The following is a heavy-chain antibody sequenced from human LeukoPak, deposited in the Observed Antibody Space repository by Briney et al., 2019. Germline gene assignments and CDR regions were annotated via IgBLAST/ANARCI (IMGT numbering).Heavy chain of an antibody. Sequence: ASVKVSCKASGYTFTDYYMHWVRQAPGQGLEWMGWINPNSGGTNYAQKFQGRVTMTRDTSISTAYMELSRLRTDDTAVYYCARPRYCSSTSCLNWFDPWGQGTLVTVSS. D-gene: IGHD2-2*01. CDR2: INPNSGGT. J-gene: IGHJ5*02. CDR3: ARPRYCSSTSCLNWFDP. CDR1: GYTFTDYY. V-gene: IGHV1-2*02.